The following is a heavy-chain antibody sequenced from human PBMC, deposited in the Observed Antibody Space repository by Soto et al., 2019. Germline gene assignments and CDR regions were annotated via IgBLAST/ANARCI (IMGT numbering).Heavy chain of an antibody. CDR3: AVALVPKIYSYYGLDV. J-gene: IGHJ6*02. Sequence: QVQLVESGGGVVQPGRSLTLSCAASGLTFSRYGMHWVRQAPGKGLEWVAVISHDGSYKYYGGSVKGRFPISRENFKNPLYLQMNDVRPKDTDVYYCAVALVPKIYSYYGLDVWGQGTTVTVSS. D-gene: IGHD6-13*01. CDR2: ISHDGSYK. CDR1: GLTFSRYG. V-gene: IGHV3-30*03.